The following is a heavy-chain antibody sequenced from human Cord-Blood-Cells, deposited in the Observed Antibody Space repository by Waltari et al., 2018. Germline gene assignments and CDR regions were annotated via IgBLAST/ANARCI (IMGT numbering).Heavy chain of an antibody. CDR1: GYTLTELS. CDR3: ATEGYSSGWYDY. CDR2: FAPEDGET. J-gene: IGHJ4*02. D-gene: IGHD6-19*01. Sequence: QVQLVQSGAEVKKPGASVKVSCKVSGYTLTELSMHWVRQAPGKGLVWMGGFAPEDGETIYAQKFQGRVTMTEHTSTDTAYMELISLRSEDTAVYYWATEGYSSGWYDYWGQGTLVTVSS. V-gene: IGHV1-24*01.